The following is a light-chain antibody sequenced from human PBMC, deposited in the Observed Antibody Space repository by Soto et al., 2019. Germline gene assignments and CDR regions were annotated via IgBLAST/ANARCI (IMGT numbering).Light chain of an antibody. V-gene: IGKV1-39*01. CDR3: QQSSSFPHT. CDR2: AAS. J-gene: IGKJ3*01. Sequence: DIQMTQSPSSLSASVGDRITITCRASQIISSYLNWYQQTPGKAPKLLIYAASSLESGVPSRFRGIGSGTDCTLTISSLQTEEFATFYCQQSSSFPHTFGPGTKVDIK. CDR1: QIISSY.